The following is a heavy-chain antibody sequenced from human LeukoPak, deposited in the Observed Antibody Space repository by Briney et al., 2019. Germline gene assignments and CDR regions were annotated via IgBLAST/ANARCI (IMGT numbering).Heavy chain of an antibody. D-gene: IGHD3-22*01. V-gene: IGHV1-46*01. CDR2: INPSGGSA. J-gene: IGHJ5*02. CDR3: ARDPLYYYDSSSSGHVPQPNWLDP. Sequence: ASVKVSCKASGYTFTSYYIHWVRPAPGQGLEWMGIINPSGGSASYAQQFQGRVTMTRDTSTSTVYMELSSLRSEDTAVYYCARDPLYYYDSSSSGHVPQPNWLDPWGQGTLVTVSS. CDR1: GYTFTSYY.